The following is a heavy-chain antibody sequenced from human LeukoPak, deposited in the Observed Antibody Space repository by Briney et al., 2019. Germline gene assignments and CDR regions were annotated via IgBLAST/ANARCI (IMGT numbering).Heavy chain of an antibody. CDR1: GGSFSGYY. CDR3: ARVLRYFDWLWDSNWFDP. D-gene: IGHD3-9*01. Sequence: PSETLSLTCAVYGGSFSGYYWSWIRQPAGKGLEWIGRIYTSGSTNYNPSLKSRVTMSVDTSKNQFSLKLSSVTAADTAVYYCARVLRYFDWLWDSNWFDPWGQGTLVTVSS. J-gene: IGHJ5*02. CDR2: IYTSGST. V-gene: IGHV4-59*10.